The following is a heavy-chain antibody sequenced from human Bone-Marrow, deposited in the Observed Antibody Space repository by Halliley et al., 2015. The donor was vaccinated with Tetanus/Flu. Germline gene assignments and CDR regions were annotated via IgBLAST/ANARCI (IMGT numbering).Heavy chain of an antibody. CDR3: RAGIY. J-gene: IGHJ4*02. Sequence: APGKGLEWVANINQDGSEKYYVDSVKGRFTISRDNAKNSMYLQMNSLRVEDTAIYYCRAGIYWGQGTLVTVSS. D-gene: IGHD6-13*01. V-gene: IGHV3-7*03. CDR2: INQDGSEK.